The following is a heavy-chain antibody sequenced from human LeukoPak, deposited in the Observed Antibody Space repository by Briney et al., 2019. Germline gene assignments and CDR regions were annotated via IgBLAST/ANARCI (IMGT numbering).Heavy chain of an antibody. CDR1: GFTFSSYW. CDR3: ACTMVRGVIQYY. D-gene: IGHD3-10*01. CDR2: INSDGSST. J-gene: IGHJ4*02. V-gene: IGHV3-74*01. Sequence: GGSLRLSCAASGFTFSSYWMHWVRQAPGKGLVWVSRINSDGSSTSYADSVKGRFTISRDNAKNTLYLQMNSLRAEDTAVYYCACTMVRGVIQYYWGQGTLVTVSS.